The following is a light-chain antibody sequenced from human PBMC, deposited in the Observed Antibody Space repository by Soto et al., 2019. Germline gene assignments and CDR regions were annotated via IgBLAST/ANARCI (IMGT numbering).Light chain of an antibody. CDR1: QSVSSY. Sequence: ESVLTQSPATLSLSPGERSTLSCMASQSVSSYLAWYQQKPCQSPRLLIYDASNRATGIPARFSGSGSGTDFTLTISSLEHEDFAVYYCQQRSNWHPITFGQGTRLEIK. CDR3: QQRSNWHPIT. V-gene: IGKV3-11*01. CDR2: DAS. J-gene: IGKJ5*01.